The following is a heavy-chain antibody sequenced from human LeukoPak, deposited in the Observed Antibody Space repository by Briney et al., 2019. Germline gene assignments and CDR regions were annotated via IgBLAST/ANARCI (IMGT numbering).Heavy chain of an antibody. J-gene: IGHJ4*02. CDR2: IYTSGST. V-gene: IGHV4-61*02. Sequence: PSQTLSLTCTVSGGSISSGSYYWSWIRQPAGKGLEWIGRIYTSGSTNYNPSLKSRVTISVDTSKNQFSLKLSSVTAADTAVYYCARGTLSVAATRKETYYFDYWGQGTLVTVSS. D-gene: IGHD2-15*01. CDR1: GGSISSGSYY. CDR3: ARGTLSVAATRKETYYFDY.